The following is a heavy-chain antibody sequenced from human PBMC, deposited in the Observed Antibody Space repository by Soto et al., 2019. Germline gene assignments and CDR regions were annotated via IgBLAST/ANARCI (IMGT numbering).Heavy chain of an antibody. V-gene: IGHV1-46*01. CDR2: INPSAGTT. CDR1: GYTFSNYY. Sequence: QVQLEQSGAEMMQPGASVKVSCKASGYTFSNYYIHWVRQAPGQGLEWMGIINPSAGTTHSAQEFQGRLTMTRDTSTSTVYMELYSLRSEDTAVYYCARSDRVFGRLIPWGYHFDYWGQGTLVTVSS. D-gene: IGHD3-16*02. J-gene: IGHJ4*02. CDR3: ARSDRVFGRLIPWGYHFDY.